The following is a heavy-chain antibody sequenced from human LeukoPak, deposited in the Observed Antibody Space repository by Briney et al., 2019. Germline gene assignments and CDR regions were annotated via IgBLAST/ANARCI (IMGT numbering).Heavy chain of an antibody. CDR3: AKDGIAAAGTCYFDY. J-gene: IGHJ4*02. CDR2: ISGSGGST. Sequence: GGSLRLSCAASGFTFSSYAMSWVRQAPGKGLEWVSAISGSGGSTYYADSVKGRFTISRDNSKNTLYLQMNSLRAEDTAVYCCAKDGIAAAGTCYFDYWGQGTLVTVSS. D-gene: IGHD6-13*01. V-gene: IGHV3-23*01. CDR1: GFTFSSYA.